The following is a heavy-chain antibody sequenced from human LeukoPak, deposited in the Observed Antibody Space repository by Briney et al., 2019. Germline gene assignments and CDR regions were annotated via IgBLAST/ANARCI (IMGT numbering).Heavy chain of an antibody. D-gene: IGHD3-22*01. CDR1: GFTFSSYA. J-gene: IGHJ4*02. CDR2: ISGSGGST. CDR3: AASSGHYYTAFRY. Sequence: GGSLRLSCAVSGFTFSSYAMNWVRQAPGKGLEWVSTISGSGGSTYYADSVKGRFTISRDNSKNTLYLQMNSLRAEDTAVYYCAASSGHYYTAFRYWGQGTLVTVSS. V-gene: IGHV3-23*01.